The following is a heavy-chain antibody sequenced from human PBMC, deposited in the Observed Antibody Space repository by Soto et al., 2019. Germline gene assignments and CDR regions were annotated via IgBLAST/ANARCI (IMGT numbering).Heavy chain of an antibody. CDR3: ARGTVVSIVYYYYGMDV. J-gene: IGHJ6*02. D-gene: IGHD2-15*01. CDR2: TYYRSKWYN. Sequence: SQTLSLTCAISGDSVSSNRAAWNWIRQSPSRGLEWLGRTYYRSKWYNDYAVSVKSRITINPDTSKNQFSLQLNSVTPEDTAVYYCARGTVVSIVYYYYGMDVWGQGTTVTVSS. CDR1: GDSVSSNRAA. V-gene: IGHV6-1*01.